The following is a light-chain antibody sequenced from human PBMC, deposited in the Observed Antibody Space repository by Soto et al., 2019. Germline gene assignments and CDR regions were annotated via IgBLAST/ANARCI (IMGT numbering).Light chain of an antibody. Sequence: QSVLTQPASVSGSPGQSLTISCTGTSSDAGGYNYVSWYQRHPGKAPKLMIYDVSNRPSGVSNRFSGSKSGNTASLTISGLQAEDEDDYYCSSYTSSSTYVVFGGGTKLTVL. CDR2: DVS. J-gene: IGLJ2*01. CDR3: SSYTSSSTYVV. V-gene: IGLV2-14*01. CDR1: SSDAGGYNY.